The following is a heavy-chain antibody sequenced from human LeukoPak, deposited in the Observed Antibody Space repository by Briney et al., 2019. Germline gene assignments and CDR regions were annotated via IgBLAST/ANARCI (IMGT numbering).Heavy chain of an antibody. D-gene: IGHD3-9*01. CDR3: AKGNYDILS. V-gene: IGHV3-23*01. CDR2: ITGSGGST. J-gene: IGHJ4*02. Sequence: GGSLRLPCAASGFTFSSYAMSWVRQTPGKGLEWVSTITGSGGSTYYADSVKGRFTISRDSSKNTLYLQLNSLRAEDTAEYYCAKGNYDILSWGQGTLVTVSS. CDR1: GFTFSSYA.